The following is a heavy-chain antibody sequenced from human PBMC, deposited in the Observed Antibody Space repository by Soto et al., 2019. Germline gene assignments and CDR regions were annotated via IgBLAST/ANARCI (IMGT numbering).Heavy chain of an antibody. J-gene: IGHJ5*02. Sequence: ASVKVSCKASGYTFTSYAMHWVRQAPGQRLEWMGWINAGNGNTKYSQEFQGRVTITRDTSASTAYMELSSLRSEDTAVYYCARGGYDIWNWFDPWGQGTLVTVSS. D-gene: IGHD3-9*01. CDR2: INAGNGNT. CDR1: GYTFTSYA. CDR3: ARGGYDIWNWFDP. V-gene: IGHV1-3*01.